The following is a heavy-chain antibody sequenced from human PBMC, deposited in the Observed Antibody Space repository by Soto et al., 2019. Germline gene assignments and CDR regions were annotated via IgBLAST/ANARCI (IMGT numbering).Heavy chain of an antibody. CDR1: GFSLSSLW. D-gene: IGHD2-15*01. CDR3: TRGGGTFDL. V-gene: IGHV3-7*04. Sequence: GGSLRLSCAASGFSLSSLWMSWVRQAPGRGLEWVANIKQDGSDKYYVDSVKGRFTISRDNAKNSLFLQMDSLRGEDTAVYYCTRGGGTFDLWGQGTLVTVSS. J-gene: IGHJ4*02. CDR2: IKQDGSDK.